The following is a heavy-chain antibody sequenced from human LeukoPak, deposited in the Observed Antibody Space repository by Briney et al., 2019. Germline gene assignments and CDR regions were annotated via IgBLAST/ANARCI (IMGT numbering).Heavy chain of an antibody. D-gene: IGHD6-13*01. J-gene: IGHJ6*03. CDR1: GFTFSHYA. CDR2: INGPSDYI. V-gene: IGHV3-21*01. CDR3: AKCSSSTCVAGYYYMDV. Sequence: GGSLRLSCAASGFTFSHYAMEWVRQAPGKGLEWVSSINGPSDYIYYADSVKGRFTISRDNAKNSVYLQMNNPRDEDTAVYYCAKCSSSTCVAGYYYMDVWGKGTTVTVSS.